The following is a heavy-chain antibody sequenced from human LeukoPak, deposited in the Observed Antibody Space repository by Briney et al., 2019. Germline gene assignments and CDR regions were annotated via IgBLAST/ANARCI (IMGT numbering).Heavy chain of an antibody. J-gene: IGHJ4*02. CDR1: GFXISSNY. V-gene: IGHV3-66*01. D-gene: IGHD4-23*01. CDR3: ARVGRWEEYFFDY. Sequence: GGSLRLSCGASGFXISSNYISWVRQAPGKGLEWVSVIYSGGSTYYADSVKGRFTISSDSSKNTLNLQMNSLRAEDTAVYYCARVGRWEEYFFDYWGQGTLVTVSS. CDR2: IYSGGST.